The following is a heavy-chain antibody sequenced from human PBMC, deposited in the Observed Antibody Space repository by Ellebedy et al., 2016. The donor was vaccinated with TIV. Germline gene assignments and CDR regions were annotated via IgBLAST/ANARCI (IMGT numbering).Heavy chain of an antibody. Sequence: MPSETLSLTCTVSGGSISSYYWSWIRQPPGKGLEWIGYIYYSGSTNYNPSLKSRVTISVDTSKNQFSLKLSSVTAADTAVYYCARALSGSYKGWFDPWGQGTLVTVSS. V-gene: IGHV4-59*08. CDR2: IYYSGST. D-gene: IGHD3-10*01. CDR3: ARALSGSYKGWFDP. CDR1: GGSISSYY. J-gene: IGHJ5*02.